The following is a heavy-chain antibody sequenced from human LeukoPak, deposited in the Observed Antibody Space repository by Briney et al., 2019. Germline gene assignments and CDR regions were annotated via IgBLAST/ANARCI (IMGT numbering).Heavy chain of an antibody. V-gene: IGHV3-23*01. D-gene: IGHD3-22*01. CDR2: ISGSGERT. Sequence: GGSLRLSCAASGFTFSTYAMSWVRQAPGKGLEYVSAISGSGERTYYADSVKGRFTVSRDNSQNTLFLQMNSLRAEDTAMYYCVGYYDSRGYNYLNYWGQGTLVTVSS. J-gene: IGHJ4*02. CDR1: GFTFSTYA. CDR3: VGYYDSRGYNYLNY.